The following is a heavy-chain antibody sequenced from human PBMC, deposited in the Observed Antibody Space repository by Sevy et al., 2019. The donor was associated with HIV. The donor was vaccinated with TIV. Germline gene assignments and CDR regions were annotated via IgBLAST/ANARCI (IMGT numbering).Heavy chain of an antibody. CDR3: ARYCSMTSPHNWFDP. CDR2: IYYSGTT. V-gene: IGHV4-30-4*01. CDR1: GGSISSGDYY. D-gene: IGHD2-2*01. J-gene: IGHJ5*02. Sequence: SETLSLACTVSGGSISSGDYYWTWIRQSPGKGLEWIGYIYYSGTTYYNPSLKSRVTISVDSSKNQFSLRLSSVTAADTAVYYCARYCSMTSPHNWFDPWGQGTRVTVSS.